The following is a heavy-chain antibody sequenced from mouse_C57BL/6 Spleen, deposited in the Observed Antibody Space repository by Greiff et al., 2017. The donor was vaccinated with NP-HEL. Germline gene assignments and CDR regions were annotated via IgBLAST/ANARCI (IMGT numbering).Heavy chain of an antibody. J-gene: IGHJ2*01. Sequence: QVQLKQSGPELVKPGASVKISCKASGYAFSSSWMNWVKQRPGKGLEWIGRIYPGDGDTNYNGKFKGKATLTADKSSSTAYMQLSSLTSEDSAVYFCARGYYYGSSYYFDYWGQGTTLTVSS. CDR1: GYAFSSSW. V-gene: IGHV1-82*01. CDR2: IYPGDGDT. D-gene: IGHD1-1*01. CDR3: ARGYYYGSSYYFDY.